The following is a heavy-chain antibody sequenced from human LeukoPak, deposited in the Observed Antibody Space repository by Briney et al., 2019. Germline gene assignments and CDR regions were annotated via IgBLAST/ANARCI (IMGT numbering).Heavy chain of an antibody. V-gene: IGHV3-15*01. CDR3: TTDRVDTAMVTRGDY. D-gene: IGHD5-18*01. CDR2: IKSKTDGGTT. Sequence: GGSLRLSCVASGFTFSSDAMSWVRQAPGKGLEWVGRIKSKTDGGTTDYAAPVKGRFTISRDDSKNTLYLQMNSLKTEDTAVYYCTTDRVDTAMVTRGDYWGQGTLVTVSS. J-gene: IGHJ4*02. CDR1: GFTFSSDA.